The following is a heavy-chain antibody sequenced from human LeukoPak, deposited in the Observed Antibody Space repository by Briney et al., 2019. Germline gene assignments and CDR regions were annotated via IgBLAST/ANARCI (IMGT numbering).Heavy chain of an antibody. Sequence: SETLSLTCTVSGGSISSSSYYWGWIRQPPGQGLEWIGSIYYSGSTYYNPSLKSRVTISVDTSKNQFSLKLSSVTAADTAVYYCARLSDGDYWGQGTLVTVSS. V-gene: IGHV4-39*01. CDR3: ARLSDGDY. CDR1: GGSISSSSYY. J-gene: IGHJ4*02. CDR2: IYYSGST. D-gene: IGHD3-16*02.